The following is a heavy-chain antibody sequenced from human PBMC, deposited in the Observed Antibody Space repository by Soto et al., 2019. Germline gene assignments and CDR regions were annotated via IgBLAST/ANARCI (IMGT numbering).Heavy chain of an antibody. V-gene: IGHV4-4*02. CDR2: DYHSGST. CDR1: GGSISTSNW. D-gene: IGHD1-1*01. CDR3: AMTSTSGTRFAY. J-gene: IGHJ4*02. Sequence: QVQLQESGPGLVKPSGTLSLTCAVSGGSISTSNWWRWVRQPPGKGLVWIGEDYHSGSTNYNPPFNSRVAMPADKSMNQFAQKLHSVTAADTALYNWAMTSTSGTRFAYWGQGRLGTVSS.